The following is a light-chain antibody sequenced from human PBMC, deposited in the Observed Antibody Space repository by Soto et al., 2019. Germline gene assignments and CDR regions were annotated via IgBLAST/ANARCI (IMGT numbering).Light chain of an antibody. J-gene: IGKJ1*01. CDR1: QSVSNNY. Sequence: EIVLTQSPGTLSLSPGDIATLSCRASQSVSNNYLAWYQQKPGQAPRLLIYGASNRATGIPDRFSGSGSGTDFTLTISRLDPEYFAVYYCQQYGSSGTLGQGTKVDIK. CDR3: QQYGSSGT. V-gene: IGKV3-20*01. CDR2: GAS.